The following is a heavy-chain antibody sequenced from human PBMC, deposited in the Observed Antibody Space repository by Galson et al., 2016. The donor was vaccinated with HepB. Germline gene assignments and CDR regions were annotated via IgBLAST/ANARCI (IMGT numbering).Heavy chain of an antibody. CDR1: GDSVSSNSAN. J-gene: IGHJ4*02. Sequence: CAISGDSVSSNSANWHWIRQSPSRGLEWLGRTYYKSNWYYDYAVSVKSRITINPDTYKNQLSLQLNSVTPEDTAVYYCTRSSPFNTGTFDFWGQGTLVTVSS. D-gene: IGHD1-26*01. CDR3: TRSSPFNTGTFDF. CDR2: TYYKSNWYY. V-gene: IGHV6-1*01.